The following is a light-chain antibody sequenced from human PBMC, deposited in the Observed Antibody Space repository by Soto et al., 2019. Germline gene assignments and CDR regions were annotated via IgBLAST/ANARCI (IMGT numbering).Light chain of an antibody. CDR1: QSISTY. CDR3: QQSYSTLMFT. J-gene: IGKJ2*01. Sequence: DIQMTQSPSSLSASVGDRVTITCRASQSISTYLNWYQQKPGEAPKLLIHTASSLQSGVPSRFSGSGSGTEFTLTISGLQPEDFAIYYCQQSYSTLMFTFGQGTKLEIK. CDR2: TAS. V-gene: IGKV1-39*01.